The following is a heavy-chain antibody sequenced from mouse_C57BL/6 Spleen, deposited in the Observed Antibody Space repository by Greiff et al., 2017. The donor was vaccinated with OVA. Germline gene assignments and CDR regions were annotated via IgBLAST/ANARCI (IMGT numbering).Heavy chain of an antibody. Sequence: EVQLQQSGPELVKPGASVKISCKASGYSFPDSNMHWVRQSNGKSLECIVVINPNYGTTSYNQKFKGKATLTVDQSSSTAYMQLNSLTSEDSAVYYCARWAVVATRYFDYWGQGTTLTVSS. D-gene: IGHD1-1*01. J-gene: IGHJ2*01. CDR1: GYSFPDSN. V-gene: IGHV1-39*01. CDR3: ARWAVVATRYFDY. CDR2: INPNYGTT.